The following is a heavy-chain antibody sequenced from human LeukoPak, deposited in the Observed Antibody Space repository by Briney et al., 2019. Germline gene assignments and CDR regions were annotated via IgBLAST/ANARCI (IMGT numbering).Heavy chain of an antibody. J-gene: IGHJ5*02. CDR3: ARGGYDYDSSGYFWSLGP. CDR1: GYTFTSYY. V-gene: IGHV1-46*01. D-gene: IGHD3-22*01. CDR2: INPSGGST. Sequence: GASVKVSCKASGYTFTSYYMHWVRQAPGQGLEWMGIINPSGGSTSYAQKFQGRVTMTRDTSTSTVYMELSSLRSEDTAVYYCARGGYDYDSSGYFWSLGPWGQGTLVTVPS.